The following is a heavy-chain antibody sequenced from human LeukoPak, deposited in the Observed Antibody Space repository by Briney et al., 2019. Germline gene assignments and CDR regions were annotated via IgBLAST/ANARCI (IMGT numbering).Heavy chain of an antibody. CDR3: ARDVTNWGGVDY. CDR1: GYRFTDYY. CDR2: INPNSGGT. Sequence: GASVKVSCKASGYRFTDYYMHWVRQAPGQRLEWMGWINPNSGGTNYAQMFQGRVTMTRDTSITTSYMELSRLTSDDTAVYYCARDVTNWGGVDYWGQGALVTVSS. V-gene: IGHV1-2*02. D-gene: IGHD7-27*01. J-gene: IGHJ4*02.